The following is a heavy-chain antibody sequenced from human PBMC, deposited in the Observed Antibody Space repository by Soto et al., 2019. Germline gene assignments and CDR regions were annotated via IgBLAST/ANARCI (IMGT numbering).Heavy chain of an antibody. CDR1: GFTFSDYA. CDR2: ISGSGGST. Sequence: TGGSLRLSCVASGFTFSDYAMAWVRQSPGKGLEWVSSISGSGGSTYYADPVKGRFTISRDKSKNTVFMQMXSLRAXXXAVXXWAKEHGMAVWGQGAPTTXSS. V-gene: IGHV3-23*01. CDR3: AKEHGMAV. J-gene: IGHJ6*02.